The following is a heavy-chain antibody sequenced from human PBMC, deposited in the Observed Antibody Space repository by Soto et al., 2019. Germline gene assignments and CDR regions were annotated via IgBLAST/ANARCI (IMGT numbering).Heavy chain of an antibody. V-gene: IGHV3-74*01. CDR3: ARLDIAARHTYYFDY. J-gene: IGHJ4*02. CDR2: INSDGSST. D-gene: IGHD6-6*01. Sequence: GGSLRLSCAASGFTFSSYWMHWVRQAPGKGLVWVSRINSDGSSTSYADSVKGRFTISRDNAKNTLYLQMNSLRAEDTAVYYCARLDIAARHTYYFDYWGQGTLVTVSS. CDR1: GFTFSSYW.